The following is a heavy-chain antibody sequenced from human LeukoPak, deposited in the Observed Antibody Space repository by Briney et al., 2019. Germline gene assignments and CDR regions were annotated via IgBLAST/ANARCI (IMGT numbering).Heavy chain of an antibody. V-gene: IGHV3-53*01. CDR1: GFTVSSNY. Sequence: GGSLRLSCAASGFTVSSNYMSWVRQAPGKGLEWVSVIYSGGSTYYADSAKGRFTISRDNSKNTLYLQMNSLRAEDTAVYYCARVSGSGSYKSFDYWGQGTLVTVSS. J-gene: IGHJ4*02. D-gene: IGHD3-10*01. CDR2: IYSGGST. CDR3: ARVSGSGSYKSFDY.